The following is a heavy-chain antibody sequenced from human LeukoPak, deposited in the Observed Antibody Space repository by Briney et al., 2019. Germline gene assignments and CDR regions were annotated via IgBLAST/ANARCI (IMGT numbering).Heavy chain of an antibody. J-gene: IGHJ6*03. V-gene: IGHV4-38-2*01. CDR1: GFTFSSYA. Sequence: GSLRLSCAASGFTFSSYAMSWIRQPPGKGLEWIGSIYYSGSTYYNPSLKSRVTISVDTSNNQFSLKLSSVTAADTAVYFCARKYYYYYYMDVWGKGTTVTVSS. CDR2: IYYSGST. CDR3: ARKYYYYYYMDV.